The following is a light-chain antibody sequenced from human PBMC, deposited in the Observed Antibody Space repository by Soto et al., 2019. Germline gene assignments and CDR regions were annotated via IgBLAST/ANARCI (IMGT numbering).Light chain of an antibody. CDR2: EVS. V-gene: IGLV2-14*01. Sequence: QSALTQPASVSGSPGQSITISCTGTSSDVGGYNYVSWYQQHPGKAPKLKIYEVSNRPSGVSNRFSGSKSGNTASLTISGFQAEDESDYYCCAYTSSNTWVFGGETKLTVL. CDR1: SSDVGGYNY. CDR3: CAYTSSNTWV. J-gene: IGLJ3*02.